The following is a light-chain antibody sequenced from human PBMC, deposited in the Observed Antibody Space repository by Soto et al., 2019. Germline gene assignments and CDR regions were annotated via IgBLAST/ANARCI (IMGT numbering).Light chain of an antibody. V-gene: IGKV3-15*01. J-gene: IGKJ1*01. Sequence: EIVLTQSPGTLSLSPGEGATLSFRAIRSVSSNLAWYQQKPGQAPRLLIYDASTRATGIPARFSGSGSGTDFTLTISSLQSEDFAVYYCQQYNNWPPTFGQGTKVDIK. CDR2: DAS. CDR3: QQYNNWPPT. CDR1: RSVSSN.